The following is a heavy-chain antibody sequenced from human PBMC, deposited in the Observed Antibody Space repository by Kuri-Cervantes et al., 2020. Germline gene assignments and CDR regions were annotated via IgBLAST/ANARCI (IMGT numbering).Heavy chain of an antibody. CDR2: INPNSGGT. CDR1: VYTFTGYY. Sequence: ASVKVSCKASVYTFTGYYMHWVRQAPGQGLEWMGWINPNSGGTNYAQKFQGWVTMTRDTSISTAYMELSRLRSDDTAVYYCARDRTLWFGTSYGMDVWGQGTTVTVSS. V-gene: IGHV1-2*04. CDR3: ARDRTLWFGTSYGMDV. J-gene: IGHJ6*02. D-gene: IGHD3-10*01.